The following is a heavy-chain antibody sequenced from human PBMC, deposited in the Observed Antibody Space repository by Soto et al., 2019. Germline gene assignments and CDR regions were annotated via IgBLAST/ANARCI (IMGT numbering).Heavy chain of an antibody. CDR3: AKGGGYNWYYSVLYFDY. CDR2: IIPIFGTA. V-gene: IGHV1-69*06. D-gene: IGHD1-20*01. Sequence: SVKVSCKASGGTFSSYAISWVRQAPGQGLEWMGGIIPIFGTANYAQKFQGRVTITADKSTSTAYMELSSLRSEDTAVYYCAKGGGYNWYYSVLYFDYWGQGTLVTVSS. J-gene: IGHJ4*02. CDR1: GGTFSSYA.